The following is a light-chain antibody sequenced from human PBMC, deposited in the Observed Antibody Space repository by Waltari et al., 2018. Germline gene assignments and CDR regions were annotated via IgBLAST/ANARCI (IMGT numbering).Light chain of an antibody. V-gene: IGLV1-44*01. CDR1: LSNIESNT. Sequence: QSVLTQPPSASGTPGQRVTISCSGSLSNIESNTVNWYRQLPRTAPKLLLYGDKQRPAGVPDRVTGSKCGTSAALAISGLQSADEADYYCAGWDDSLNGPVFGGGTKLTVL. CDR3: AGWDDSLNGPV. CDR2: GDK. J-gene: IGLJ3*02.